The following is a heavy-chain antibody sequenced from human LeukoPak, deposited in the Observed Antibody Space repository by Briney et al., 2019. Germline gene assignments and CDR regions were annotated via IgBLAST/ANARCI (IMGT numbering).Heavy chain of an antibody. Sequence: ASVKVSCKVSGYTLTELSMHWVRQAPGKGLEWMGGFDPEDGETIYAQKFQGRVTMTEDTSTDTAYMELSSLRSEDTAVYYCARVYCSSTSCYTSGYYYYYGMDVWGQGTTVTVSS. CDR2: FDPEDGET. CDR1: GYTLTELS. CDR3: ARVYCSSTSCYTSGYYYYYGMDV. J-gene: IGHJ6*02. V-gene: IGHV1-24*01. D-gene: IGHD2-2*02.